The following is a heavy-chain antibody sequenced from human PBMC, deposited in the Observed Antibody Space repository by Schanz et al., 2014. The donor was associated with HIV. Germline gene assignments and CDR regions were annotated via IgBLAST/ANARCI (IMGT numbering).Heavy chain of an antibody. V-gene: IGHV3-30*18. CDR1: GFMFSSYG. J-gene: IGHJ3*02. CDR3: AKDGSWEAFDVFDI. D-gene: IGHD1-26*01. Sequence: VQLLESGGGLVQPGGSLRLSCAASGFMFSSYGMGWVRQAPGKGLEWVAVISYDGSNKYYADSVKGRFTISRDNSKNTLYLQMNSLRAEDTAVYYCAKDGSWEAFDVFDIWGQGTMVTVSS. CDR2: ISYDGSNK.